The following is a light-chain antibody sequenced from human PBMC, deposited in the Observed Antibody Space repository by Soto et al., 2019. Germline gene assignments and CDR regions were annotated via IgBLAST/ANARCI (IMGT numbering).Light chain of an antibody. J-gene: IGKJ5*01. CDR2: DAS. V-gene: IGKV3-11*01. CDR3: QQRSNWFT. Sequence: EIVFTQSPATLSVSPGETVSLSCRASQSVSNKLAWYQQKPGQAPRLLIYDASNRATGIPARFSGSGSGTDFTLTISSLGPEDFAVYYCQQRSNWFTFGQGTRLEIK. CDR1: QSVSNK.